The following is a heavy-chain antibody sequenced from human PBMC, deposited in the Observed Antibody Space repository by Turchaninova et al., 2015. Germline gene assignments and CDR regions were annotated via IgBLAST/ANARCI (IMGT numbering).Heavy chain of an antibody. D-gene: IGHD6-25*01. Sequence: QVTLKESGPALVKPTETLTLTCTFSGFSLSTSGMRVTWIRQPPGKALEWLAPVDWDDDKLYNTSLKTRLTISKGTSNDQWVLTMTDMDPVDTATYYCARIRGFEIDYWGQGILITVSS. CDR1: GFSLSTSGMR. CDR2: VDWDDDK. CDR3: ARIRGFEIDY. V-gene: IGHV2-70*04. J-gene: IGHJ4*02.